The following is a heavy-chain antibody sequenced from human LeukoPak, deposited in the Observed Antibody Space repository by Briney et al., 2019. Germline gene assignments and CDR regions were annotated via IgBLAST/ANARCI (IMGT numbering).Heavy chain of an antibody. V-gene: IGHV3-23*01. D-gene: IGHD1-26*01. CDR3: AKDQYSGSPYYFDY. J-gene: IGHJ4*02. CDR2: ISGSGGST. Sequence: GGSLRLSCAASGFTFSSYAMSWVRQAPGKGLEWVSAISGSGGSTYYADSVKGRFTISRDNPKNTLYLQMNSLRAEDTATYYCAKDQYSGSPYYFDYWGQGTLVTVSS. CDR1: GFTFSSYA.